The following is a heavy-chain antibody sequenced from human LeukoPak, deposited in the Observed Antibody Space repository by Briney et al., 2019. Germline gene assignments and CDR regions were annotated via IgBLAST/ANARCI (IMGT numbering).Heavy chain of an antibody. CDR2: IYYSGST. CDR1: GGSISSYY. J-gene: IGHJ5*02. Sequence: PSETLSLTCTVSGGSISSYYWSWIRQSPGKGLEWIGYIYYSGSTNYNPSLKSRVTISVDTSRNQFSLKLSSVTAAVTAVYYCARGARITIVRGVINWFDPWGQGTLVTVSS. V-gene: IGHV4-59*01. CDR3: ARGARITIVRGVINWFDP. D-gene: IGHD3-10*01.